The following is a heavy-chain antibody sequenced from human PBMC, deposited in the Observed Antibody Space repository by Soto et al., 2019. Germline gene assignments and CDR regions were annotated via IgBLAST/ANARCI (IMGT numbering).Heavy chain of an antibody. CDR3: VRLHCNSPNCVPLDP. V-gene: IGHV4-39*01. Sequence: QLQLQESGPGLVKPSETLSLTCSVSGGSISSVSYYWGWIRQPPGKGLEWIGSIYYSGSAYYSPSLKSRGTMSVDTSENQLSLELRSVTAADTAVYYCVRLHCNSPNCVPLDPWGQGTLVTVSS. J-gene: IGHJ5*02. CDR2: IYYSGSA. CDR1: GGSISSVSYY. D-gene: IGHD2-2*01.